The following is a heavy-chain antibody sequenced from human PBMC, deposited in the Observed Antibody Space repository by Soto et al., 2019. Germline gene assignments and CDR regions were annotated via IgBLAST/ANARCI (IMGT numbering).Heavy chain of an antibody. CDR1: GGSISSSSYY. CDR3: ASSHYDFFSGYYPSPPYFDY. J-gene: IGHJ4*02. Sequence: SETLSLTCTVSGGSISSSSYYWGWIRQPPGKGLEWIGSIYYSGSTYYNPSLKSRVTISVDTSKNQFSLRLSSVTAADTAVYYCASSHYDFFSGYYPSPPYFDYWGQGTPVTVS. D-gene: IGHD3-3*01. CDR2: IYYSGST. V-gene: IGHV4-39*01.